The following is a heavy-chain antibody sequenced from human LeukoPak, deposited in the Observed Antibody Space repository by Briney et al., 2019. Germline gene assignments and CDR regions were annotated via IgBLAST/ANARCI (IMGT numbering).Heavy chain of an antibody. Sequence: SVKVSCKASGGTFSSYAISWVRQAPGQGLEWMGRNIPIFGTANYAQKFQGRVTITTDESTSTAYMELSSLRSEDTAVYYCASGETTVTTSTDWYFDLWGRGTLVTVSS. D-gene: IGHD4-17*01. CDR3: ASGETTVTTSTDWYFDL. J-gene: IGHJ2*01. CDR2: NIPIFGTA. CDR1: GGTFSSYA. V-gene: IGHV1-69*05.